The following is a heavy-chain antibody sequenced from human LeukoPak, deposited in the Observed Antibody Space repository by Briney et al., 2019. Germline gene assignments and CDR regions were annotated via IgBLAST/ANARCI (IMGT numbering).Heavy chain of an antibody. Sequence: ETLSLTCTVSGGSISNGDHYWSWIRQAPGKGLEWVSAISGSGGSTYYADSVKGRFTISRDNSKNTLYLQMNSLRAEDTAVYYCAKGDSSGSYFDYWGQGTLVTVSS. J-gene: IGHJ4*02. CDR1: GGSISNGDHY. CDR3: AKGDSSGSYFDY. V-gene: IGHV3-23*01. D-gene: IGHD3-22*01. CDR2: ISGSGGST.